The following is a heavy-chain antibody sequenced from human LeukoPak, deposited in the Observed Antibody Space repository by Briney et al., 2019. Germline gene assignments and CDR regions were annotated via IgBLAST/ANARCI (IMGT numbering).Heavy chain of an antibody. CDR2: INQDGSKK. CDR1: RFTFSNYW. CDR3: AKWGPHCVGDYCPALDS. J-gene: IGHJ4*02. D-gene: IGHD2-21*02. V-gene: IGHV3-7*01. Sequence: GGSLRLSCVASRFTFSNYWVSWVRQAPGKGLEWVANINQDGSKKPYADCMKGRFTISRDNAKESLYLQLNSLRADDTAVYYCAKWGPHCVGDYCPALDSWGQGTLVTVSS.